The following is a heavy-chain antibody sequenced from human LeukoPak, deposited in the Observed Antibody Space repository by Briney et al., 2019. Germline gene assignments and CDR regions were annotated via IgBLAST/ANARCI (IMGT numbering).Heavy chain of an antibody. J-gene: IGHJ6*02. V-gene: IGHV3-7*03. CDR2: MNRDGSEK. Sequence: PGGSLRLSCAASGFTFSSYWMSWVRQAPGKGLEWVANMNRDGSEKNYVDSIKGRFTISRDNAKNSLYLQMNSLRAEDTAKYYCAGWVSAVHRYFYYYGLDVWGQGTTVTVSS. D-gene: IGHD3-16*01. CDR3: AGWVSAVHRYFYYYGLDV. CDR1: GFTFSSYW.